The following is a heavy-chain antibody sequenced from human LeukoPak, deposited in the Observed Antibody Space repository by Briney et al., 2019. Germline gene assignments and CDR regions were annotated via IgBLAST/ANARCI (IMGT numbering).Heavy chain of an antibody. D-gene: IGHD1-20*01. Sequence: ASVKVSCKASGYTFTSYYMHWVRQAPGQGLEWMGIINPSGGSTSYAQKFQGRVTMTRDMSTSTDYMELSSLRSEDTAVYYCARAVLNWNYDYYYMDVWGKGTTVTVSS. CDR3: ARAVLNWNYDYYYMDV. V-gene: IGHV1-46*01. CDR1: GYTFTSYY. J-gene: IGHJ6*03. CDR2: INPSGGST.